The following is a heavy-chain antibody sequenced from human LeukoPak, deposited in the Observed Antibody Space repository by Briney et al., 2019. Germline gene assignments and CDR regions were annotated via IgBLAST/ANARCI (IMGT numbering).Heavy chain of an antibody. CDR1: GFTLSSYD. D-gene: IGHD1-26*01. J-gene: IGHJ4*02. V-gene: IGHV3-23*01. CDR3: AKEPQNSGSCSDCFDY. CDR2: ISDSGGST. Sequence: GGSLRLSCAASGFTLSSYDLSWVRQAPGKGLEWVSGISDSGGSTSYADSVKGRFTISRDNSKNTLYLQMNSLRAEDTAVYYCAKEPQNSGSCSDCFDYWGQGTLVTVSS.